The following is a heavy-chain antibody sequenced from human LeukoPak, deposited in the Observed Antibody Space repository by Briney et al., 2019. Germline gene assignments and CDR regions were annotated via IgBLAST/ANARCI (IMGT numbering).Heavy chain of an antibody. CDR2: IIPIFGTA. J-gene: IGHJ4*02. CDR3: ARDRAYCGGDCYRMDY. V-gene: IGHV1-69*01. Sequence: SVKVSCKASGGTFSSYAISWVRQAPGQGLEWMGGIIPIFGTANYAQKFQGRVTITADESTGTAYMELSSLRSEDTAVYYCARDRAYCGGDCYRMDYWGQGTLVTVSS. CDR1: GGTFSSYA. D-gene: IGHD2-21*02.